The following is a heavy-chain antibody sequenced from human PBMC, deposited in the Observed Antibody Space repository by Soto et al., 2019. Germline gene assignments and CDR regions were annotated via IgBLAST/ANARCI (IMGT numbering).Heavy chain of an antibody. Sequence: EVQLVESGGDLVQPGGSLKLSCAASGFTFSDSAMHWVRQASGEGLEWLGRIRSKGNNYATEYGASLKGRFTISRDDSKKTTYLQMSNLNTEDTAVYYCVRYSRTLGWFFDLWGRGTLVTVSS. V-gene: IGHV3-73*02. J-gene: IGHJ2*01. CDR2: IRSKGNNYAT. CDR3: VRYSRTLGWFFDL. D-gene: IGHD2-21*01. CDR1: GFTFSDSA.